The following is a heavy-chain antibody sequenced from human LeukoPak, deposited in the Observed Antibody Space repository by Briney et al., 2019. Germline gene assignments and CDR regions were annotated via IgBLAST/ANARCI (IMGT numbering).Heavy chain of an antibody. CDR2: INHSGST. CDR3: ARDRGITMVRGESQSWFDP. V-gene: IGHV4-34*01. D-gene: IGHD3-10*01. Sequence: PSETLSLTCAVYGGSFSGYYWSWIRQPPGKGLEWIGEINHSGSTNYNPSLKSRVTISVDTSKNQFSLKLSSVTAADTAVYYCARDRGITMVRGESQSWFDPWGQGTLVTVSS. J-gene: IGHJ5*02. CDR1: GGSFSGYY.